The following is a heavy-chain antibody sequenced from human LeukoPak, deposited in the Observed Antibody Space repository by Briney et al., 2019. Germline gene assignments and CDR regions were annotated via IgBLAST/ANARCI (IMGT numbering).Heavy chain of an antibody. CDR3: ARDVAAGYSSAWFDP. V-gene: IGHV4-59*12. CDR2: IYDSGNT. CDR1: GGSISGYY. J-gene: IGHJ5*02. D-gene: IGHD6-19*01. Sequence: SETLSLTCTVSGGSISGYYWSWIRQPPGKGLEWIGYIYDSGNTNNNPSLKSRVTISVDMSKNQFSLKLSSVTAADTAVYYCARDVAAGYSSAWFDPWGQGTLVTVSS.